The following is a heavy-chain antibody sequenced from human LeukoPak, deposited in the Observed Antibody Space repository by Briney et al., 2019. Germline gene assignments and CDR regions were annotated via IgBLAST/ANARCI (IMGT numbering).Heavy chain of an antibody. D-gene: IGHD3-10*01. Sequence: ASVKVSCKVSGYTLTELSMHWVRQAPGKGLEWMGGFDPEDGETIYAQKFQGRVTMTEDTSTDTAYMELCSLRSEDTAVYYCATDRYYGSGNPFDYWGQGTLVTVSS. CDR2: FDPEDGET. CDR3: ATDRYYGSGNPFDY. V-gene: IGHV1-24*01. CDR1: GYTLTELS. J-gene: IGHJ4*02.